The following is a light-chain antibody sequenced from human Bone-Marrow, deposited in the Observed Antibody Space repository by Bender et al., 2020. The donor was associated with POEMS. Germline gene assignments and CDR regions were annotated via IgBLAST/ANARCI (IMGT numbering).Light chain of an antibody. CDR1: SSNIGSNY. J-gene: IGLJ3*02. Sequence: QSVLTQPPSASGTPGQRVTISCSGSSSNIGSNYVFWYQQLPGTAPKLLIYRNNRRPSGVPDRFSGSKSGTSASLAIDGLRSEDEGDYYCATWDDSLNGWVFGGGTKLTVL. CDR2: RNN. V-gene: IGLV1-47*01. CDR3: ATWDDSLNGWV.